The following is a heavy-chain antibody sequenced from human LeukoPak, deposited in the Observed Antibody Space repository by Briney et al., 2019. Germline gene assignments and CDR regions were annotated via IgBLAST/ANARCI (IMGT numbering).Heavy chain of an antibody. CDR2: IYYSGST. J-gene: IGHJ4*02. CDR3: ASMSGSCYFDY. D-gene: IGHD3-10*02. V-gene: IGHV4-59*08. CDR1: GGSISSYY. Sequence: SETLSLTCTVSGGSISSYYWSWIRQPPGKGLEWIGYIYYSGSTNYNPSLKSRVTISVDTSKNQFSLKLSSVTAADTAVYYCASMSGSCYFDYWGQGTLVTVSS.